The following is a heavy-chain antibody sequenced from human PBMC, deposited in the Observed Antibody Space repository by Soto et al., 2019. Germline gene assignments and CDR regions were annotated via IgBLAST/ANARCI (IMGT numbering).Heavy chain of an antibody. Sequence: PSETLSLTCTVSGGSISSGGYYWSWIRQHPGKGLEWIGYIYYSGSTYYNPSLKSRVTISVDTSKNQFSLKLTSVSAADTAVYYCARVPTYYQDSIGYQPFHPWGQGTLVTVSS. CDR2: IYYSGST. D-gene: IGHD3-22*01. CDR3: ARVPTYYQDSIGYQPFHP. V-gene: IGHV4-31*03. J-gene: IGHJ5*02. CDR1: GGSISSGGYY.